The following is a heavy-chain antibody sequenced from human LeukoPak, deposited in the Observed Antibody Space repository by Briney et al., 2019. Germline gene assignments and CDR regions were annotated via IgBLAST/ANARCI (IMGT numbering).Heavy chain of an antibody. D-gene: IGHD6-6*01. CDR3: ARESIAAPINWFDP. CDR1: GFTFSSYW. Sequence: GGTLRLSCTASGFTFSSYWMSWVRQAPGKGLEWVANIKQDGSEKYYVDSVKGRFTISRDNAKNSLYLQMNSLRAEDTAVYYCARESIAAPINWFDPRGQGTLVTVSS. CDR2: IKQDGSEK. V-gene: IGHV3-7*05. J-gene: IGHJ5*02.